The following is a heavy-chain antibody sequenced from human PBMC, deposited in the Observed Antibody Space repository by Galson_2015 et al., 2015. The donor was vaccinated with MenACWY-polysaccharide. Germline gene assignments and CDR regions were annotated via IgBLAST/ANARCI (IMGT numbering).Heavy chain of an antibody. V-gene: IGHV3-74*03. CDR1: GFTFSSYE. CDR2: IDNDGRST. J-gene: IGHJ5*02. D-gene: IGHD2-15*01. CDR3: ASPRVGYCSGGSCYPGVSAP. Sequence: SLRLSCAGSGFTFSSYEMRWVRQTPGKGLAWLSRIDNDGRSTSYADSVKGRFAIFRDNAKDTLYLQMNSLRAEDTAVYYCASPRVGYCSGGSCYPGVSAPWGQGTLVTVSS.